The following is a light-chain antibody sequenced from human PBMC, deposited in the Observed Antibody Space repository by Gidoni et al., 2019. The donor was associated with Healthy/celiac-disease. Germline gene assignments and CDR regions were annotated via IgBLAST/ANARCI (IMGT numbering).Light chain of an antibody. CDR1: ALPKQY. J-gene: IGLJ1*01. CDR2: KDS. V-gene: IGLV3-25*03. CDR3: QSADSSGTYPYV. Sequence: SYDLTHPPSVSVSPGQPARITCSGDALPKQYAYWYQQKPGQAPVLVINKDSERTSGIPERFSGSSSGTTVTLTISRVQVEDEADYYCQSADSSGTYPYVFGTGTKVTVL.